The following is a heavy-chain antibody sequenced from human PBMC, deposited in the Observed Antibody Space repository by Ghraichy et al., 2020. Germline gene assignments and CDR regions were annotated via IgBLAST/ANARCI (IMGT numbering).Heavy chain of an antibody. D-gene: IGHD6-19*01. CDR1: GGSFNDYY. Sequence: GSLSLTCAVYGGSFNDYYYTWVRQPPGKGLEWIGEINHSGSTNFNPSLKSRVTISVDTSKNQFSLNLASVTAADTAVYYCARGRMKQWLVWGQGTLVTVSS. J-gene: IGHJ4*02. V-gene: IGHV4-34*01. CDR2: INHSGST. CDR3: ARGRMKQWLV.